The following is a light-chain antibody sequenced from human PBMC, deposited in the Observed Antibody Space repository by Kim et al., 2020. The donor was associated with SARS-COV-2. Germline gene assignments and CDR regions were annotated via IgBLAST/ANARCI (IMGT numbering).Light chain of an antibody. J-gene: IGLJ3*02. CDR2: EDN. Sequence: KTVTIADTRSSGSSASNYVQWYQQRTGSAPTTVIYEDNHRPSGVPARFSGSIDSSANAASLTISGLKTEDEADYYCQSYDSSNHWVFGGGTQLTVL. V-gene: IGLV6-57*03. CDR3: QSYDSSNHWV. CDR1: SGSSASNY.